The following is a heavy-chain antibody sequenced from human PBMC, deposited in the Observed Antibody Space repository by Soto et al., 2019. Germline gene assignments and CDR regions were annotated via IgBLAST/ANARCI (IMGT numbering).Heavy chain of an antibody. J-gene: IGHJ4*02. CDR1: GFTFSSYG. V-gene: IGHV3-33*01. CDR2: IWYDGSNK. Sequence: QVQLVESGGGVVQPGRSLRLSCAASGFTFSSYGRHWVRQAPGKGLEWVAVIWYDGSNKYYADSVKGRFTISRDNSKNTMYLQMNSLIAEDTAVYYCARSVIPNTVTTNYFDYWGQGTLVTVSS. CDR3: ARSVIPNTVTTNYFDY. D-gene: IGHD4-17*01.